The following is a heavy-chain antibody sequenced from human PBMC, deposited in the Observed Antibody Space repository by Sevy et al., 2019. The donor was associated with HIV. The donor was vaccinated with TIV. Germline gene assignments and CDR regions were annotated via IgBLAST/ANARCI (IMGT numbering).Heavy chain of an antibody. J-gene: IGHJ2*01. CDR2: ISWNSGSI. V-gene: IGHV3-9*03. CDR3: AKAAIAYCGGDCYPSYWYFDL. D-gene: IGHD2-21*02. Sequence: GGSLRLSCAASGFTFDDYAMHWVRQAPGKGLEWVSGISWNSGSIGYADSVKGRFTISRDNAKNSLYLQMNSLRAEDMALYYCAKAAIAYCGGDCYPSYWYFDLWGRGTLVTVSS. CDR1: GFTFDDYA.